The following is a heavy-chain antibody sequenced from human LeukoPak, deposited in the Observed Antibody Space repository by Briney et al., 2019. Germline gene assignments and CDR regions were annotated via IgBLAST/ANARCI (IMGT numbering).Heavy chain of an antibody. CDR1: GDSVSSSNYY. J-gene: IGHJ4*02. CDR2: LYYDGRT. D-gene: IGHD5-12*01. V-gene: IGHV4-39*01. CDR3: ARGEYGGYGYRY. Sequence: SETLSLTCTVFGDSVSSSNYYWAWFRQPPGKGLDWIGSLYYDGRTYYSPSLESRVTVSVDTSKNQFSLKLSSVTAADTAVYYCARGEYGGYGYRYWGQGTLVTVSS.